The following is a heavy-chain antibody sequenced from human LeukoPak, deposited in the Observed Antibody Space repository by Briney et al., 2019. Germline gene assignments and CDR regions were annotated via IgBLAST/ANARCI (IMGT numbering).Heavy chain of an antibody. CDR3: ARVHSSGWYSGQDYFDY. J-gene: IGHJ4*02. Sequence: SETLSLTCTVSGGSISSYYWSWIRQAAGKGLEWIGRIYTSGSTNYNPSLKSRVTMSVDTSKNQFSLKLSSVTAADTAVYYCARVHSSGWYSGQDYFDYWGQGTLVTVSS. V-gene: IGHV4-4*07. D-gene: IGHD6-19*01. CDR2: IYTSGST. CDR1: GGSISSYY.